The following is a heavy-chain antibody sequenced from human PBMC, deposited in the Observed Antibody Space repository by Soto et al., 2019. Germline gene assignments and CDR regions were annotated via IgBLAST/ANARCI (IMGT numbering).Heavy chain of an antibody. D-gene: IGHD1-20*01. Sequence: EVQLLESGGGLVQPGGSLRLSCAASGFTFSSYAISWVRQPPGKGLEWISAVSGSGGSTYYADSVKGRFTISRDNAKDTLYLQMNNLRAEDTAVYYCAKPPDYNWNDYWGQGTLVTVSS. CDR1: GFTFSSYA. CDR2: VSGSGGST. J-gene: IGHJ4*02. CDR3: AKPPDYNWNDY. V-gene: IGHV3-23*01.